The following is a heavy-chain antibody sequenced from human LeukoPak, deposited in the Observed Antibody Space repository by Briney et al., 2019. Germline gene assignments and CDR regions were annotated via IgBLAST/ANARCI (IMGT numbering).Heavy chain of an antibody. V-gene: IGHV4-59*08. J-gene: IGHJ4*02. CDR1: GGSLSSYY. CDR3: ASTPADIGGSYVWW. CDR2: IYYSGST. D-gene: IGHD1-26*01. Sequence: SETLSLTCTVSGGSLSSYYWSWIRQPPGKGLEWIGYIYYSGSTNYNPSLKSRVTISVDTSKNQFSLKLSSVTAADTTVYYCASTPADIGGSYVWWWGQGTLVTVSS.